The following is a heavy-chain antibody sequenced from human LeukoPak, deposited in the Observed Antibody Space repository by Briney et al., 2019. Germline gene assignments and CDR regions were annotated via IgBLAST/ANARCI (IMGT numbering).Heavy chain of an antibody. D-gene: IGHD2-2*01. Sequence: GGSLRLSCAAPGFTFSSYAMSWVRQAPGKGLEWVSAISGSGGSTYYADSVKGRFTISRDSSKNTLSLQMNSLRAEDTAVYYCAKIPKGGYFDSWGQGTLVTVSS. J-gene: IGHJ4*02. CDR3: AKIPKGGYFDS. CDR2: ISGSGGST. V-gene: IGHV3-23*01. CDR1: GFTFSSYA.